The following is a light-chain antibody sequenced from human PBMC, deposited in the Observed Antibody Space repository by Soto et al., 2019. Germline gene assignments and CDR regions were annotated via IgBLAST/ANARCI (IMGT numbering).Light chain of an antibody. CDR2: DAS. V-gene: IGKV1-8*01. CDR1: QGISSY. CDR3: QQSYNIPPT. Sequence: AIRMTQSPSSLSASTGDRVTITCRASQGISSYLAWYQQKPGKAPKLLIYDASSLESGVPSRFSGSGSGTEFTLTISSLQPDDFATYYCQQSYNIPPTFGQGTKVDIK. J-gene: IGKJ1*01.